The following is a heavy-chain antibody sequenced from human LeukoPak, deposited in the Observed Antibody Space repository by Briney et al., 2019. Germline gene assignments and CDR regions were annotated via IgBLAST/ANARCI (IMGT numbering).Heavy chain of an antibody. D-gene: IGHD3-10*01. CDR1: GFTVSSNY. Sequence: QPGRSLRLSCAPSGFTVSSNYMSWVRQAPGKGLEWVSVIYSGGSTYYADSVKGRFTISRDNSKNTLYLQMNSLRAEDTAVYYCARGGVPDYWGQGTLVTVSS. CDR3: ARGGVPDY. CDR2: IYSGGST. V-gene: IGHV3-53*01. J-gene: IGHJ4*02.